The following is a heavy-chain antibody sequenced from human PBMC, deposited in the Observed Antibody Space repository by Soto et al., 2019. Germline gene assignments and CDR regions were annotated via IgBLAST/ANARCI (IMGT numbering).Heavy chain of an antibody. Sequence: QVQLVQCGAEVKKPGASVKGSCKTSGFSLSSDGINWVRRAPGQVLEWLGWISPYYDSINYAQKVQGTVTLTTATSTSTANMELRSLRSDDTAVYYGERSEVPASMGGWFDPWGQGSLVTVSS. V-gene: IGHV1-18*01. CDR3: ERSEVPASMGGWFDP. D-gene: IGHD2-2*01. CDR1: GFSLSSDG. J-gene: IGHJ5*02. CDR2: ISPYYDSI.